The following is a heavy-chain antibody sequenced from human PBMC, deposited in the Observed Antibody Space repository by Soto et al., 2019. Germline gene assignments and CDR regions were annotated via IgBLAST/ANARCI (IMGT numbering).Heavy chain of an antibody. J-gene: IGHJ4*02. V-gene: IGHV4-34*01. CDR1: GGSFSGYY. CDR3: ARSSILEWLLDHDYYFDY. Sequence: SETLSLTCAVYGGSFSGYYWSWIRQPPGKGLEWIGEINHSGSTNYNPSLKSRVTISVDTSKNQFSLKLSSVTAADTAVYYCARSSILEWLLDHDYYFDYWGQGTLVTVSS. CDR2: INHSGST. D-gene: IGHD3-3*01.